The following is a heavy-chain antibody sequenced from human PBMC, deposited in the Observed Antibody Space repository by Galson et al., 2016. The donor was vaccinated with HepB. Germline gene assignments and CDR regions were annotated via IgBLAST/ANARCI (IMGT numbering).Heavy chain of an antibody. Sequence: SLRLSCAASGFTLSNFWMHWVRQSPGKGLVWVSTINSDGSSIYYADSVKGRFTSSRDSAKNTMLLQMNSLRAEDTAVYYCARDSELERREVWAFDSWGLGTPVTVSS. CDR2: INSDGSSI. J-gene: IGHJ5*01. V-gene: IGHV3-74*01. D-gene: IGHD1-1*01. CDR1: GFTLSNFW. CDR3: ARDSELERREVWAFDS.